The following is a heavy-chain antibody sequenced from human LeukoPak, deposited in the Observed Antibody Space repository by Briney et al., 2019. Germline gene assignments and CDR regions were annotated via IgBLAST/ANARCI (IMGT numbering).Heavy chain of an antibody. D-gene: IGHD5-18*01. Sequence: GASVKVSCKASGGTFSSYAISWVRQAPGQGLEWMGGIIPIFGTANYAQKFQGRVTITADESTSTAYMELSSLRSEDTAVYYCARDQGSYGNYYGMDVWGQGTTVTVSS. CDR1: GGTFSSYA. V-gene: IGHV1-69*13. J-gene: IGHJ6*02. CDR3: ARDQGSYGNYYGMDV. CDR2: IIPIFGTA.